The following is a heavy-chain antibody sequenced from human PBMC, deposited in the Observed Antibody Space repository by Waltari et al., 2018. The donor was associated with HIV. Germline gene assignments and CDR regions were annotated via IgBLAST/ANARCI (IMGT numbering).Heavy chain of an antibody. CDR3: ARVKAYYYDNSGFYFFDY. V-gene: IGHV4-59*11. J-gene: IGHJ4*02. CDR1: GASISDHY. D-gene: IGHD3-22*01. Sequence: QVHLQESGPGLVKPSETLSLTCSVSGASISDHYWSWIRQTPGQGLGWIGNVHYTGTTKYNPPLLGRGAIAVYTAQAQFSLRLNSVTAADTAVYYCARVKAYYYDNSGFYFFDYWGRGSLVTVSS. CDR2: VHYTGTT.